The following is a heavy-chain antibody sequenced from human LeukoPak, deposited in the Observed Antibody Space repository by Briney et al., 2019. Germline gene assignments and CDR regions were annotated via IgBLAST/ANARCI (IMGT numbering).Heavy chain of an antibody. Sequence: GESLKISCKGSGYSFNNYWIGWVRQMPGKGLEWMGIIYPGASDPRYSPSFQGQVTISADKSITTAYLQWSSLKASDTAMYYCATMSESHPFGYWGQGTLVTVSS. D-gene: IGHD3-22*01. CDR3: ATMSESHPFGY. V-gene: IGHV5-51*01. CDR1: GYSFNNYW. CDR2: IYPGASDP. J-gene: IGHJ4*02.